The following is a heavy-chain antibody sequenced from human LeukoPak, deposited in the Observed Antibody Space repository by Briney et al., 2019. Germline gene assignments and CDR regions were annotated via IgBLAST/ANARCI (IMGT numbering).Heavy chain of an antibody. CDR2: IYYSGST. V-gene: IGHV4-31*03. CDR3: ARVLGYCSSASCYGWFDP. Sequence: SETLSLTCTVSGGSISSGGYYWSWIRQHPGKGLEWIGYIYYSGSTYYNPSLKSRLTISVDTSKNYFSLKLSSVTAADTAVYYCARVLGYCSSASCYGWFDPWGQGTLVTVSS. CDR1: GGSISSGGYY. J-gene: IGHJ5*02. D-gene: IGHD2-2*01.